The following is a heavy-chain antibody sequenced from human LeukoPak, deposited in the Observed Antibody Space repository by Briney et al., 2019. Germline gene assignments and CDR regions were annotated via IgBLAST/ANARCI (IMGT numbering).Heavy chain of an antibody. CDR2: IYYSGST. D-gene: IGHD3-10*01. V-gene: IGHV4-39*07. J-gene: IGHJ6*03. CDR3: ARQWFGRYYYYYYMDV. Sequence: SETLSLTCTVSGGSISSSSYYWGWIRQPPGKGLEWIGSIYYSGSTYYNPSLKSRVTISVDTSKNQFSLKLSSVTAADMAVYYCARQWFGRYYYYYYMDVWGKGTTVTISS. CDR1: GGSISSSSYY.